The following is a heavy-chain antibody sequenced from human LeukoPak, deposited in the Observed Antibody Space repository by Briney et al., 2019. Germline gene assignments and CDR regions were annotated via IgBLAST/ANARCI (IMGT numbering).Heavy chain of an antibody. V-gene: IGHV3-66*02. CDR3: ARAPGNPGAFDI. CDR1: GITVSSNY. CDR2: IYSGGST. Sequence: GGSLRLSCAASGITVSSNYMSWVRQAPGKGLEWVSVIYSGGSTYYADSVKGRFTISRDNSKNTLYPQMNSLRAEDTAVYYCARAPGNPGAFDIWGQGTMVTVSS. J-gene: IGHJ3*02.